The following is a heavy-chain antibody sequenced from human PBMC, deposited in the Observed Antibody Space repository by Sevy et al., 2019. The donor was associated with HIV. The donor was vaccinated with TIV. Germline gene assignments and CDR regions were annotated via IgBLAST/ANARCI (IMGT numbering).Heavy chain of an antibody. D-gene: IGHD2-21*01. J-gene: IGHJ4*02. Sequence: GGSLRLSCAASGFSFSSYGMHWVRQAPGKGLEWMSYIQYDGSNKDYADSVKGRCTISRDNSQNTLYLQMNSLRVEDTAVFYCGKEGGGEGGDHWGQGTLVTVSS. CDR1: GFSFSSYG. CDR2: IQYDGSNK. CDR3: GKEGGGEGGDH. V-gene: IGHV3-30*02.